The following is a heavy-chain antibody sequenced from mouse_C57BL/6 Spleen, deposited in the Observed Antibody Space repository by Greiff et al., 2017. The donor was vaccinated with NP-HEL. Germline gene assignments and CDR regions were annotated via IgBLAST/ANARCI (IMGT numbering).Heavy chain of an antibody. Sequence: VKQSCKASGYTFTSYWMQWVKQRPGQGLEWIGEIDPSDSYTNYNQKFKGKATLTVDTSSSTAYMQLSSLTSEDAAVYYCARSTITTVVPYAMDYWGQGTSVTVSS. CDR3: ARSTITTVVPYAMDY. CDR2: IDPSDSYT. D-gene: IGHD1-1*01. CDR1: GYTFTSYW. J-gene: IGHJ4*01. V-gene: IGHV1-50*01.